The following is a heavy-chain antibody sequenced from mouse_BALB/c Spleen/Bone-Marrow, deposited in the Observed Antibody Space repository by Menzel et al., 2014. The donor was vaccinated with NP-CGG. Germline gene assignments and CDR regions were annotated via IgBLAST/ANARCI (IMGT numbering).Heavy chain of an antibody. CDR1: GYNFTSYW. CDR2: IYPGSGST. J-gene: IGHJ2*01. V-gene: IGHV1-55*01. CDR3: ARGAWANWDYFDD. D-gene: IGHD4-1*01. Sequence: QVQLKQSGAELVKPGTSVKLSCKASGYNFTSYWINWVKLRPGQDLEWIGDIYPGSGSTNYNEKFKSKATLTVDTSSSTAYMQLSSLASEDSALYYCARGAWANWDYFDDWGQGTTLTVSS.